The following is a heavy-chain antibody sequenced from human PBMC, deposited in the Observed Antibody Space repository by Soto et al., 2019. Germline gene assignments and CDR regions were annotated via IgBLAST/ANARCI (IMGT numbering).Heavy chain of an antibody. Sequence: QVQLVESGGGVVQPGRSLRLSCAASGFTFSSYGMHWVRQAPGKGLEWVAVISYDGSNKYYADSVKGRFTISRDNSKNTLYLQMTSLRAEDTAVYYCAKPHSGSYLGDDAFDIWGQGTMVTVSS. CDR2: ISYDGSNK. J-gene: IGHJ3*02. V-gene: IGHV3-30*18. D-gene: IGHD1-26*01. CDR3: AKPHSGSYLGDDAFDI. CDR1: GFTFSSYG.